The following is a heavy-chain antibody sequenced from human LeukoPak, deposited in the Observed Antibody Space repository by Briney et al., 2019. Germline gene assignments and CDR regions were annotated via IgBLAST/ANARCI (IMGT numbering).Heavy chain of an antibody. D-gene: IGHD3-10*01. J-gene: IGHJ4*01. Sequence: SETLSLTCTVSGDSISSTSYYWYWIRQPPGKGLEWIGSIYNSGTTYNNPSLKSRVTISVDTSKNQFSLKVSSVTAADTAVYYCASRVYGLGSFNYWGQGTLVTVSS. V-gene: IGHV4-39*01. CDR3: ASRVYGLGSFNY. CDR1: GDSISSTSYY. CDR2: IYNSGTT.